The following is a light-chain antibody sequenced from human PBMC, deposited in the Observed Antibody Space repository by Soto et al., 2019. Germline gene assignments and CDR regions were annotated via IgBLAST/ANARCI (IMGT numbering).Light chain of an antibody. V-gene: IGLV2-14*01. CDR3: SSFTSRFTFV. J-gene: IGLJ1*01. CDR2: EVS. CDR1: SSDVGGYNY. Sequence: QSVLTQPASVSGSPGQSITISCTGSSSDVGGYNYVSWYQQHPGKAPKLMIYEVSNRPSGISNRFSGSKSGNTASLTLSGLQAEDEADYYCSSFTSRFTFVFGTGTQLTVL.